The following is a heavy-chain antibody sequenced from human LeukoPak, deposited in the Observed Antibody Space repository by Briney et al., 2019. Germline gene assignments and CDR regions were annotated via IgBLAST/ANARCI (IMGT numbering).Heavy chain of an antibody. Sequence: GGSLRLSCVASGFTFSSYTMNWVRQAPGRGLEWVSSISSGSHYIDYADSVRGRFTISRDNAKNSLYLQMNSLRAEDTAVYYCARETGSQYCSGGSCYSFNYYFDYWAREPWSPSP. CDR1: GFTFSSYT. D-gene: IGHD2-15*01. CDR2: ISSGSHYI. J-gene: IGHJ4*02. V-gene: IGHV3-21*01. CDR3: ARETGSQYCSGGSCYSFNYYFDY.